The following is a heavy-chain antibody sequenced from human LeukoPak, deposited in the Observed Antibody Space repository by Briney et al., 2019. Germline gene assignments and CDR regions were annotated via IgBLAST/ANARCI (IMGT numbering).Heavy chain of an antibody. J-gene: IGHJ3*02. CDR3: ARGPRGSGYYLDAFDI. Sequence: SETLSLTCTVSGGSISSYYWSWIRQPPGKGLEWIGYIYYSGSTNYNPSLKSRVTISVDTSKNQFSLKLSSVTAADTAVYYCARGPRGSGYYLDAFDIWGQGTMVTVSS. D-gene: IGHD3-22*01. CDR1: GGSISSYY. CDR2: IYYSGST. V-gene: IGHV4-59*01.